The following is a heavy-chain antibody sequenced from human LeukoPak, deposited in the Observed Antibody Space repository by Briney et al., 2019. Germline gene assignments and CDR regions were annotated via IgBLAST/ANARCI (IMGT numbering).Heavy chain of an antibody. Sequence: TGGSLRLSCAASGFIFSSYWMHWVRQGPGKGLVWVSRIKSDARSTTYADSVKGRFTISRDNRKNTLYLQMDSLRVEDTAVYYCVRESGSGSQIDYWGQGALVTVSS. J-gene: IGHJ4*02. CDR1: GFIFSSYW. V-gene: IGHV3-74*01. CDR3: VRESGSGSQIDY. D-gene: IGHD3-10*01. CDR2: IKSDARST.